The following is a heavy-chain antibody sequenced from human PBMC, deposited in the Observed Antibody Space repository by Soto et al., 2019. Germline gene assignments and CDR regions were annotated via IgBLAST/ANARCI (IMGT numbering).Heavy chain of an antibody. CDR3: ATSIAARPGRGPAAPGTWFDP. Sequence: QVQLQESGPGLVKPSQTLSLTCTVSGGSISSGDYYWSWIRQPPGKGLEWIGYIYYSGSTCYNPSLKSRVTISVDTSKNQFSLKLSSVTAADTAVYYCATSIAARPGRGPAAPGTWFDPWGQGTLVTVSS. V-gene: IGHV4-30-4*01. D-gene: IGHD6-6*01. CDR1: GGSISSGDYY. CDR2: IYYSGST. J-gene: IGHJ5*02.